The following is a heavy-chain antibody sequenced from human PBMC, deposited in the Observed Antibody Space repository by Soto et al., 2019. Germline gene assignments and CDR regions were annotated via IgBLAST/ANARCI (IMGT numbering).Heavy chain of an antibody. J-gene: IGHJ5*02. V-gene: IGHV3-48*02. Sequence: EVQLVESGGGLVQPGGSLRLSCAASGFTFSSYSMNWVRQAPGKGLEWVSYISSSSSTIYYADSVKGRFTISRDNAKNSLYLQMNSLRDEDTAVYYCARDFPMGCSSTSCYVAWFDPWGQGTLVTVSS. CDR1: GFTFSSYS. CDR3: ARDFPMGCSSTSCYVAWFDP. CDR2: ISSSSSTI. D-gene: IGHD2-2*01.